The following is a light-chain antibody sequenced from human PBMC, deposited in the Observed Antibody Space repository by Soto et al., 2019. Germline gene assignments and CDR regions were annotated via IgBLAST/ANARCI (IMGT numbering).Light chain of an antibody. CDR3: QEYNSYWT. CDR1: QTISRW. J-gene: IGKJ1*01. CDR2: TAS. Sequence: DIQITQSPSTLSAAIADTVTITFRASQTISRWLAWYQQKPGKAPRLLIYTASTLESGVPSRFSASGSGTEFTLTISSLHPDDFATYYCQEYNSYWTFGQGTKVDIK. V-gene: IGKV1-5*01.